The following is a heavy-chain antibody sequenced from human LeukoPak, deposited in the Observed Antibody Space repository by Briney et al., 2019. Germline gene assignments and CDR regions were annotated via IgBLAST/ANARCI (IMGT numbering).Heavy chain of an antibody. Sequence: SETLSLTCTVSGGSVSSYYWSWIRQPPGKGLEWIGYIYYSGSTNYNPSLKSRVTISVDTSKNQFSLKLSSVTAADTAVCYCARFSYDSSGSNYYFDYWGQGTLVTVSS. J-gene: IGHJ4*02. CDR2: IYYSGST. CDR1: GGSVSSYY. CDR3: ARFSYDSSGSNYYFDY. V-gene: IGHV4-59*02. D-gene: IGHD3-22*01.